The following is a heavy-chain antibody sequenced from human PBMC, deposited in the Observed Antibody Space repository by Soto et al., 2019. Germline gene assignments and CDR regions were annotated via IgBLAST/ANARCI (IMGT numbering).Heavy chain of an antibody. CDR1: GGSISGYY. CDR2: VYYSGGA. CDR3: TRDGDGRMTNNHYYYYGMDV. D-gene: IGHD2-21*02. V-gene: IGHV4-59*01. J-gene: IGHJ6*02. Sequence: SGTLSLTCTVPGGSISGYYWSWIRQPPGKGLEWIGNVYYSGGAKYNPSVKRRVSISVDTSKNQFSLNLSSVTAADTAVYYCTRDGDGRMTNNHYYYYGMDVWGPGITVTVSS.